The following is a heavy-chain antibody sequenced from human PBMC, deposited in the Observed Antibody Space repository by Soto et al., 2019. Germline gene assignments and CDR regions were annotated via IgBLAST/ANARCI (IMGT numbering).Heavy chain of an antibody. Sequence: GGSLRLSCTASGFTFGDYAMSWFRQAPGKGLEWVGFIRSKAYGGTTEYAASVKGRFIISRDDSKSIAYLQMNSQKTEDTAVYYCTKSDSSGWYGFSWGQGVLVTVSS. J-gene: IGHJ5*02. CDR3: TKSDSSGWYGFS. CDR2: IRSKAYGGTT. CDR1: GFTFGDYA. V-gene: IGHV3-49*03. D-gene: IGHD6-19*01.